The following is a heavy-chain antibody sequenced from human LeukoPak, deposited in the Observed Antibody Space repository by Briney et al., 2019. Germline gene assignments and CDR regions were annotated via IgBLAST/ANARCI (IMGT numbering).Heavy chain of an antibody. Sequence: SVKVSCKASGGTFSSYAISWVRQAPGQGLEWMGRIIPILGIANYAQKFQGRVTITADKSTSTAYMELSSLRSEDTAVYYCAREVGVIVPAASRYYFDYWGQGTLVTVSS. CDR1: GGTFSSYA. V-gene: IGHV1-69*04. D-gene: IGHD2-2*01. J-gene: IGHJ4*02. CDR2: IIPILGIA. CDR3: AREVGVIVPAASRYYFDY.